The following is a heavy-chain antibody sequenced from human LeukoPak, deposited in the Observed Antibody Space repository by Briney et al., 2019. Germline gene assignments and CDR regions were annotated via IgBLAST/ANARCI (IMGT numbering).Heavy chain of an antibody. Sequence: GGSLRLSCAASGFTFSSYSMSWVRQAPGKGLEWVAAISTTSGNIYYADSVKGRFTISRDNAKNSLYLQMNSLRVEDTALYYCARRAPSHDFDDWGQGTLVTVSS. CDR3: ARRAPSHDFDD. CDR1: GFTFSSYS. CDR2: ISTTSGNI. J-gene: IGHJ4*02. V-gene: IGHV3-21*01.